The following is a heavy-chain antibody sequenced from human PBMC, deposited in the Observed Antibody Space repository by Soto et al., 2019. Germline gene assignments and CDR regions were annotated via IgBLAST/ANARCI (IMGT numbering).Heavy chain of an antibody. CDR2: IKGNGDS. V-gene: IGHV3-23*01. Sequence: EVHLLESGGGFVQPGESLRLSCAASGFTISISDISWVRQAPGKGLEWVSSIKGNGDSYYADSVKGRFTISRDPSKNTLYLHIDTLTTEDTAIYYCAKVAWGSTGDDCWGQGSLVTVTS. D-gene: IGHD1-1*01. CDR3: AKVAWGSTGDDC. J-gene: IGHJ4*02. CDR1: GFTISISD.